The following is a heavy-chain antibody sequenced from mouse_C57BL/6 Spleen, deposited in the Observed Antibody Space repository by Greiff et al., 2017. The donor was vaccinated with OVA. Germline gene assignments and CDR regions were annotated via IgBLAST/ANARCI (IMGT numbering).Heavy chain of an antibody. V-gene: IGHV1-42*01. J-gene: IGHJ3*01. CDR2: INPSTGGT. Sequence: EVQLQQSGPELVKPGASVKISCKASGYSFTGYYMNWVKQSPEKSLEWIGEINPSTGGTTYNQKFKAKATLTVDKSSSTAYMQLKSLTSEDSAVYYCARSSCWDGSWFAYWGQGTLVTVSA. CDR3: ARSSCWDGSWFAY. D-gene: IGHD4-1*01. CDR1: GYSFTGYY.